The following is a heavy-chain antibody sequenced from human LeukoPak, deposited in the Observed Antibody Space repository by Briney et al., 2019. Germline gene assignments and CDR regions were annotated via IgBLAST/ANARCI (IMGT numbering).Heavy chain of an antibody. CDR2: IYTSGTT. V-gene: IGHV4-4*07. CDR1: GGSISGYY. D-gene: IGHD1-26*01. J-gene: IGHJ4*02. CDR3: ARQDSKVGAYTGPYYFDY. Sequence: NPSETLSLTCTVSGGSISGYYRSWIRQPAGKGLEWIGRIYTSGTTHDTPSLKSRVTMSVDTSKNQVSLKVSSVTAADTAVYCCARQDSKVGAYTGPYYFDYWGQGNLVTVSS.